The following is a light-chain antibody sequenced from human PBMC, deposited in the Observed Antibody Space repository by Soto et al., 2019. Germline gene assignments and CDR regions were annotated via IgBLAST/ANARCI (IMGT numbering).Light chain of an antibody. CDR2: NNN. V-gene: IGLV1-44*01. CDR1: SSNIGNNP. J-gene: IGLJ3*02. Sequence: QSVLTQPPSASGTPGQRVTISCSGSSSNIGNNPVNWYQQLPGTAPKILIYNNNQRPSGVPDRFSGSKSGTSASLASSGLQSEDEADYYCGAWDDTRSGMVFGGGTKLTVL. CDR3: GAWDDTRSGMV.